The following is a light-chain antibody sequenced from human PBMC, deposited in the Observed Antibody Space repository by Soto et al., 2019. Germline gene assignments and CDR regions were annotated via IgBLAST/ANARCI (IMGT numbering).Light chain of an antibody. CDR1: QSISSY. Sequence: DIQMTQSPSSLSASVGDRVTITCRASQSISSYLNWYQQKPGKAPKLLIYAASSLQSGVPSRFSGSGSGTDFTLTSSSLQPEDFATYYCHQCYSTPYTCGQGTKLEIK. CDR2: AAS. J-gene: IGKJ2*01. V-gene: IGKV1-39*01. CDR3: HQCYSTPYT.